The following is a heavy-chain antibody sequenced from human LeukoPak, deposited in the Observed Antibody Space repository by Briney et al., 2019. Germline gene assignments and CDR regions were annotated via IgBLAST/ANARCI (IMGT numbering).Heavy chain of an antibody. D-gene: IGHD3-3*01. J-gene: IGHJ4*02. CDR2: INPNSGGT. CDR1: GYTFTGYY. Sequence: ASVKVSCKASGYTFTGYYMHWVRQAPGQGLEWMGWINPNSGGTNYAQRFQGRVTMTRDTSISTAYTELSRLRSDDTAVYYCARDPSADSFWSGYHDYWGQGTLVTVSS. CDR3: ARDPSADSFWSGYHDY. V-gene: IGHV1-2*02.